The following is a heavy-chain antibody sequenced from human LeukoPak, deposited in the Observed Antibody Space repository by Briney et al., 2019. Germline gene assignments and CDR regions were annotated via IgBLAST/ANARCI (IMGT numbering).Heavy chain of an antibody. J-gene: IGHJ6*03. V-gene: IGHV4-39*07. D-gene: IGHD2-15*01. CDR3: ARVGGSLVAAVKYYYMDV. CDR2: IYSSGST. Sequence: PSETLSLTCSVSGASISSGSNYWGWIRQPPGKTLEWIGSIYSSGSTYYNPSLKSRVTISVDTSKDQFSLKLSSVTAADTAVYYCARVGGSLVAAVKYYYMDVWGKGTTVTISS. CDR1: GASISSGSNY.